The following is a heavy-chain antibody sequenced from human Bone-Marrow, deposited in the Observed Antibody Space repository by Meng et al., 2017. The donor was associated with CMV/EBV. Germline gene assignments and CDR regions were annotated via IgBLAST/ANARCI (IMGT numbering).Heavy chain of an antibody. D-gene: IGHD3-22*01. Sequence: SETLSLTCTVSGYSISSGYYWGWIRQPPGKGLELIESIYHSGSTYYNPSLKSRVTISVDTSKNQFSLKLSSVTAADTAVYYCAGSITMIVVVHDYWGQGTLVTVSS. CDR1: GYSISSGYY. CDR3: AGSITMIVVVHDY. V-gene: IGHV4-38-2*02. CDR2: IYHSGST. J-gene: IGHJ4*02.